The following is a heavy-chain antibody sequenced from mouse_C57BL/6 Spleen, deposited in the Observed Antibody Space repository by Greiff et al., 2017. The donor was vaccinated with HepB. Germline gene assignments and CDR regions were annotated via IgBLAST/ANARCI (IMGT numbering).Heavy chain of an antibody. D-gene: IGHD1-1*01. CDR2: ISGGGGNT. V-gene: IGHV5-9*01. CDR1: GFTFSSYT. Sequence: EVQLVESGGGLVKPGGSLKLSCAASGFTFSSYTMSWVRQTPEKRLEWVATISGGGGNTYYPDSVKGRFTISRDNAKNTLYLQMSSLRSEDTALYYCARDGSSYRFAYWGQGTLVTVSA. J-gene: IGHJ3*01. CDR3: ARDGSSYRFAY.